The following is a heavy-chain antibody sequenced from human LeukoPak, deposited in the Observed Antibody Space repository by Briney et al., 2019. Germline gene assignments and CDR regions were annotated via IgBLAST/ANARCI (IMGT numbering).Heavy chain of an antibody. CDR3: AREEMGSYHNWFDP. J-gene: IGHJ5*02. Sequence: SETLSLTCTVSGGSISSYYWGWIRQPPGKGLEWIGSIYYSGSTYYNPSLKSRVTISVDTSKNQFSLKLSSVTAADTAVYYCAREEMGSYHNWFDPWGQGTLVTVSS. CDR1: GGSISSYY. CDR2: IYYSGST. V-gene: IGHV4-39*07. D-gene: IGHD5-24*01.